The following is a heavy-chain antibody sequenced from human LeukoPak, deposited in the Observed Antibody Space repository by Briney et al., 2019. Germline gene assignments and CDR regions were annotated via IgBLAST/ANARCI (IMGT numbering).Heavy chain of an antibody. V-gene: IGHV3-48*01. CDR1: GFTFSSYS. D-gene: IGHD3-16*01. CDR3: ARSQGRRDYDYVWGRYYFDY. J-gene: IGHJ4*02. Sequence: PGGSLRLPCAASGFTFSSYSMNWVRQAPGKGLELVSYISSSSSTIYYADSVKGRFTISRDNAKNSLYLQMNSLRAEDTAVYYCARSQGRRDYDYVWGRYYFDYWGQGTLVTVSS. CDR2: ISSSSSTI.